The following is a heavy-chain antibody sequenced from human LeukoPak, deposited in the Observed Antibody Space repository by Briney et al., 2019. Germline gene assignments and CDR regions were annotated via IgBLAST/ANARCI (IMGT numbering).Heavy chain of an antibody. CDR2: ISSTPRYK. CDR1: GFAFRSYT. CDR3: ARDRGTLTLVDAFDI. V-gene: IGHV3-21*01. J-gene: IGHJ3*02. D-gene: IGHD4-17*01. Sequence: GGSLRLSCAASGFAFRSYTMNWVRLAPGKGLEWVSSISSTPRYKYYADSVKGRFTISRDNANNSLSLEMDSLRAEDTAVYFCARDRGTLTLVDAFDIWGPGTTVTVSS.